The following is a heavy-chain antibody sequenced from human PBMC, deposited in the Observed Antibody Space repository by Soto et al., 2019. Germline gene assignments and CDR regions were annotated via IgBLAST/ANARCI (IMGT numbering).Heavy chain of an antibody. CDR3: ARDKDWAFDY. Sequence: PVGSLRLSCAASGFTFSSYAMSWVRQAPGKGLEWVSAISGSGGSTYYADSVKGRFTISRDNSKNTLYLQMNSLRAEDTAVYYCARDKDWAFDYWGQGTLVTVSS. CDR1: GFTFSSYA. CDR2: ISGSGGST. J-gene: IGHJ4*02. D-gene: IGHD3-9*01. V-gene: IGHV3-23*01.